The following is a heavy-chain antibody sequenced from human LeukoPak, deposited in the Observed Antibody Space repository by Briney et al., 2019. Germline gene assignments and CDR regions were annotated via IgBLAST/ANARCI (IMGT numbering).Heavy chain of an antibody. D-gene: IGHD6-13*01. CDR1: GYTFTSYG. Sequence: ASVKVSCKASGYTFTSYGISWVRQAPGQGLEWMGWISAYNGNTNYAQKLQGRVTITTDTSTSTAYMELRSLRSDDTAVYYCARDEGQQLYNWFDPWGQGTLVTVSS. CDR2: ISAYNGNT. CDR3: ARDEGQQLYNWFDP. J-gene: IGHJ5*02. V-gene: IGHV1-18*01.